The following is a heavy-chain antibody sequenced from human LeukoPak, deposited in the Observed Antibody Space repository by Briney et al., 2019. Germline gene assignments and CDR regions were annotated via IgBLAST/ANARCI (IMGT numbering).Heavy chain of an antibody. Sequence: GSSVKVSCKASEGTFGGYSIDWVRQAPGQGLDWVGGINPIFSILYYAQNFQGRVTITADESTNTAYLELDSLKHDDTAVYYCAAGRRLGELFFDYWGQGTLVTVSS. CDR2: INPIFSIL. CDR1: EGTFGGYS. D-gene: IGHD3-10*01. V-gene: IGHV1-69*01. J-gene: IGHJ4*02. CDR3: AAGRRLGELFFDY.